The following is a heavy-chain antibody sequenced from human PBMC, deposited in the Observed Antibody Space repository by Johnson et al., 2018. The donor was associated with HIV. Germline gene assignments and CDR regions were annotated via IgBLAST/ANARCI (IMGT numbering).Heavy chain of an antibody. D-gene: IGHD6-13*01. J-gene: IGHJ3*02. Sequence: VQLVESGGGSVQPGGSLRLSCAASGFTFSGYAMHWVRQATGKGLEWVSALSGTGDNTYYAESVKGRLSISRDNSKNTVYLQMNSLRVEDTAIYYCAKGFRIAAAGGDDGFDIWGQGTMVTVSS. CDR1: GFTFSGYA. CDR2: LSGTGDNT. V-gene: IGHV3-23*04. CDR3: AKGFRIAAAGGDDGFDI.